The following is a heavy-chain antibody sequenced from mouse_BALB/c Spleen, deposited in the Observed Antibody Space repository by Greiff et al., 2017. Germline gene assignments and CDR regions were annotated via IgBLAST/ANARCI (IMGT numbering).Heavy chain of an antibody. D-gene: IGHD2-4*01. CDR3: ARNYDYDGPSMDY. CDR2: IDPANGNT. CDR1: GFNIKDTY. Sequence: VQLQQSGAELVKPGASVKLSCTASGFNIKDTYMHWVKQRPEQGLEWIGRIDPANGNTKYDPKFQGKATITADTSSNTAYLQRSSLTSEDTAVYYCARNYDYDGPSMDYWGQGTSVTVSS. V-gene: IGHV14-3*02. J-gene: IGHJ4*01.